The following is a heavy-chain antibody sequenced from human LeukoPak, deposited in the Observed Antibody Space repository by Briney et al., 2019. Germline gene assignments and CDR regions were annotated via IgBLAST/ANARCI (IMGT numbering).Heavy chain of an antibody. CDR2: VKQDGTEK. J-gene: IGHJ4*02. Sequence: GVLRLSCAASGFTFSSYGMTWVRQAPGKGLEWVANVKQDGTEKFYVDSVKGRFTISRDNGKSSLYLQMNSLRVEDTAIYYCARAGGTSWADYWGQGTLVTVSS. V-gene: IGHV3-7*01. CDR3: ARAGGTSWADY. CDR1: GFTFSSYG. D-gene: IGHD6-13*01.